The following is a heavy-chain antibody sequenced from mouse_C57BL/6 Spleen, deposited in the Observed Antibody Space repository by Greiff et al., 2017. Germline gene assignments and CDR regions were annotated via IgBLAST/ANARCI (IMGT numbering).Heavy chain of an antibody. J-gene: IGHJ1*03. Sequence: QVQLQQSGAELVKPGASVKLSCKASGYTFTSYWMQWVKQRPGQGLEWIGEIDPSDSYTNYNQKFKGKATLTVDTSSSTAYMQLSSLTSEDSAVYYCARRALSYWYFDVWGTGTTVTVSS. CDR1: GYTFTSYW. CDR3: ARRALSYWYFDV. CDR2: IDPSDSYT. V-gene: IGHV1-50*01. D-gene: IGHD1-1*02.